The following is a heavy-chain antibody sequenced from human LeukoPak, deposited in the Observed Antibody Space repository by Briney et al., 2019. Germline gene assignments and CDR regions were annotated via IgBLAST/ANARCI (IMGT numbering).Heavy chain of an antibody. CDR1: GYTFTSYY. CDR2: INPSGGRT. Sequence: XKAXGYTFTSYYMXWVRQAPGQGLEWMGIINPSGGRTIYAQKFQGRVTMTSDTSTSTVYMELSSLRSEDTAVYYCARDHTKGPMADVWGKGTTVTVSS. J-gene: IGHJ6*04. CDR3: ARDHTKGPMADV. V-gene: IGHV1-46*03. D-gene: IGHD3-10*01.